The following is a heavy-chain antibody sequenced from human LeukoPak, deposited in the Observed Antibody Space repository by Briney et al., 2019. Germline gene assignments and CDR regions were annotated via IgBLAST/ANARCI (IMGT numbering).Heavy chain of an antibody. V-gene: IGHV4-31*03. CDR1: GGSISSGGYY. CDR2: IYYSGST. Sequence: SQTLSLTCTVSGGSISSGGYYWSWIRQHPGKGLEWIGYIYYSGSTNYNPSLKSRVTISVDTSKNQFSLKLSSVTAADTAVYYCAREPTIAAAGIDYWGQGTLVTVSS. CDR3: AREPTIAAAGIDY. D-gene: IGHD6-13*01. J-gene: IGHJ4*02.